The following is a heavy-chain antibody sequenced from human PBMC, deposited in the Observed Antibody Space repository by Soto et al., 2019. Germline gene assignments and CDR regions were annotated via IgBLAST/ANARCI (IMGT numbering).Heavy chain of an antibody. D-gene: IGHD3-22*01. J-gene: IGHJ5*02. CDR2: INHSGDT. CDR3: ARNYYDSGRFGLDP. V-gene: IGHV4-34*01. CDR1: GLSFTDYY. Sequence: PSETLSLTSTFYGLSFTDYYWSWIRQPPGKGLEWIGEINHSGDTNYNPSLKSRVTISVDTSKNQFSLKLSSVTAADTAVYYCARNYYDSGRFGLDPWGQGTQVTVS.